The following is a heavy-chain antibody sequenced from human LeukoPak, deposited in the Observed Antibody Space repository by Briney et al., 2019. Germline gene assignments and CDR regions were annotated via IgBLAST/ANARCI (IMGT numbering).Heavy chain of an antibody. J-gene: IGHJ4*02. Sequence: PGGSLRLSCAASGFTCSSYWMHWVRQVPGQGLEWVANIKQDGSEKFYVASVKGRFTISRDNGKSSLYLQMNSLRAEDTALYYCATSYDMGWLIGYWGQGTLVTVSS. CDR2: IKQDGSEK. D-gene: IGHD3/OR15-3a*01. V-gene: IGHV3-7*03. CDR1: GFTCSSYW. CDR3: ATSYDMGWLIGY.